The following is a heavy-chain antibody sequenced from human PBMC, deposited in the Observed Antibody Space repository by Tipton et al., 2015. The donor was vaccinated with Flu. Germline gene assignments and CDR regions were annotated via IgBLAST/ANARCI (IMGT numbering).Heavy chain of an antibody. J-gene: IGHJ5*02. Sequence: LRLSCPVSGDSIGSGYFWGWIRQPPGKGLEWIGNVHRTGSPYYNPSLRSRVIMTVDGAKNQFSLRLTSVTATDTAVYYCVRRDYSNYVSEPKNWFDPWGPGTLVTVSS. D-gene: IGHD4-11*01. CDR1: GDSIGSGYF. CDR3: VRRDYSNYVSEPKNWFDP. CDR2: VHRTGSP. V-gene: IGHV4-38-2*01.